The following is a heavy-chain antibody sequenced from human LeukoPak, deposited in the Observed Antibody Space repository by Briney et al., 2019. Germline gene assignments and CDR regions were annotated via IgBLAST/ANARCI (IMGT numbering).Heavy chain of an antibody. V-gene: IGHV3-33*06. CDR1: GFTFSSYG. Sequence: ETGGSLRLSCAASGFTFSSYGMHWVRQAPGKELEGGAVIWYDGSNKYYTDSVKGRFTISRDNSKHTLYLQMSSLRAEDTAVYYCAKAGVTTFSGPGGPYFDYWGQGTLVTVSS. J-gene: IGHJ4*02. CDR2: IWYDGSNK. D-gene: IGHD4-17*01. CDR3: AKAGVTTFSGPGGPYFDY.